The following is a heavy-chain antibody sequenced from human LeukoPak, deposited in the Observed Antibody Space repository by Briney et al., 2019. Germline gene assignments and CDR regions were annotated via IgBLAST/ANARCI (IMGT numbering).Heavy chain of an antibody. Sequence: SETLSLTCTVSGGSISSYYWSWIRQPPGKGLGWIGYIYYSGSTNYNPSLKSRVTISVDTSKNQFSLKLSSVTAADTAVYYCARFGELLVFDYWGQGTLVTVSS. J-gene: IGHJ4*02. V-gene: IGHV4-59*01. CDR1: GGSISSYY. CDR3: ARFGELLVFDY. D-gene: IGHD3-10*01. CDR2: IYYSGST.